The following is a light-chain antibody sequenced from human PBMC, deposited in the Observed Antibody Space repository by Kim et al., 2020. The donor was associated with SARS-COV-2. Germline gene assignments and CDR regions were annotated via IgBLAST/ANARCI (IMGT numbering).Light chain of an antibody. J-gene: IGKJ4*01. CDR2: DAS. CDR3: QQRNDWPT. Sequence: SLSPGERATLSCRVSQSVDNYLAWYQQKPGQPPRLLIYDASNRAAGIPPRFSGSGSGTDFTLTISSLEPEDFGVYYCQQRNDWPTFGGGTKVDIK. V-gene: IGKV3-11*01. CDR1: QSVDNY.